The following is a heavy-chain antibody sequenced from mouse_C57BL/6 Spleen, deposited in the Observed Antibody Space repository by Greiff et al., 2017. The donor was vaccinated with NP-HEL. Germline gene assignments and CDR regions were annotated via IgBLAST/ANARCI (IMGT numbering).Heavy chain of an antibody. J-gene: IGHJ4*01. CDR2: IWTGGGT. D-gene: IGHD1-1*01. V-gene: IGHV2-9-1*01. CDR1: GFSLTSYA. CDR3: ATSYYGPSGAMDY. Sequence: VQLVESGPGLVAPSQSLSITCTVSGFSLTSYAISWVRQPPGKGLEWLGVIWTGGGTNYNSALKSRLSISKDNSKSQVFLKMNSLQTDDTARYYCATSYYGPSGAMDYWGQGTSVTVSS.